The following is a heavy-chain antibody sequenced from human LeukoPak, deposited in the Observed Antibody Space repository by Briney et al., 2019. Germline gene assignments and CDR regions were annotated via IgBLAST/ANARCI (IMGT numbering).Heavy chain of an antibody. V-gene: IGHV3-48*03. D-gene: IGHD1-1*01. J-gene: IGHJ5*02. Sequence: GGSLRLSCAASGFTFSSYEMNWVRQAPGKGLEWVSYISSSGSTIYYADSVKGRFTISRDNSKNTLYLQMTSLRADDTAVFYCAKEGAEYNLNAWGQGTLVTVSS. CDR1: GFTFSSYE. CDR3: AKEGAEYNLNA. CDR2: ISSSGSTI.